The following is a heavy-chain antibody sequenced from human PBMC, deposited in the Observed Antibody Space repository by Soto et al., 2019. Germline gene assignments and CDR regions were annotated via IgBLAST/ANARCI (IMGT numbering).Heavy chain of an antibody. V-gene: IGHV1-46*01. CDR1: GYTFTSYY. D-gene: IGHD3-22*01. CDR3: AREPSQVISYYYGMDV. Sequence: ASVKVSCKASGYTFTSYYMHWVRQAPGQGLEWMGIINPSGGSTSCAQKFQGRVTMTRDTSTSTVYMELSSLRSEDTAVYYCAREPSQVISYYYGMDVWGQGTTVTVSS. CDR2: INPSGGST. J-gene: IGHJ6*02.